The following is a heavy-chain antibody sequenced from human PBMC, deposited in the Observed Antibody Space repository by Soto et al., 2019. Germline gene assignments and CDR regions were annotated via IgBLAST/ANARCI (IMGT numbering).Heavy chain of an antibody. CDR3: ARVRFFYSNAYYYYQHSF. CDR1: GYTFTSYG. D-gene: IGHD3-10*01. J-gene: IGHJ6*02. CDR2: ISAYNGNT. Sequence: ASVKVSCKASGYTFTSYGISWVRQAPGQGLEWMGWISAYNGNTNYAQKLQGRVTMTTDTSTSTAYMELRSLRSDDTAVYYCARVRFFYSNAYYYYQHSFSGQGSSVPVSS. V-gene: IGHV1-18*01.